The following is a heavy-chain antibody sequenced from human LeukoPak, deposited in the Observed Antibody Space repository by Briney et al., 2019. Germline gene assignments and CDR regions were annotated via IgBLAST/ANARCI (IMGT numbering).Heavy chain of an antibody. CDR2: IYSSGST. Sequence: KPSETLSLTCSVSGGSISNYFWTWIRQPPGKGLDWIGYIYSSGSTYYNPSLKSRVTISVDTSKNRFSLKLSTVTAADTAVYYCARRPTGDPKFDYWGQGTLVTVSS. V-gene: IGHV4-59*08. CDR1: GGSISNYF. J-gene: IGHJ4*02. D-gene: IGHD7-27*01. CDR3: ARRPTGDPKFDY.